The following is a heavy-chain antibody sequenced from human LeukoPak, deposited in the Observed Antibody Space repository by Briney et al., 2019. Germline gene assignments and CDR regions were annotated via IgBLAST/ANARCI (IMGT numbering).Heavy chain of an antibody. J-gene: IGHJ4*02. Sequence: SETLSLTCTVSSGSISTRNYYWGWVRQPPGKALEWIRNIFYRGSTYYSPTLKSRVTISLDTSRNQFSLKLNSVTAEDTAVYYCAREVSYYDSSGYDDYWGQGTLVTVSS. CDR2: IFYRGST. CDR1: SGSISTRNYY. D-gene: IGHD3-22*01. CDR3: AREVSYYDSSGYDDY. V-gene: IGHV4-39*07.